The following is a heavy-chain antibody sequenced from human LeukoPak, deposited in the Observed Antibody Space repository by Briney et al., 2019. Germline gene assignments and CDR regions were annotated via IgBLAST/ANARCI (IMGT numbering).Heavy chain of an antibody. CDR1: GFTFSSYS. J-gene: IGHJ4*02. CDR3: AREKRGSGPPYFDY. V-gene: IGHV3-21*01. D-gene: IGHD2-15*01. CDR2: ISSSSSYI. Sequence: PGGSLRLSCAASGFTFSSYSMNWVRQAPGKGLEWVSSISSSSSYIYYADSVKGRFTISRDNAKNSLYLQMNSLRAEDTAVYYCAREKRGSGPPYFDYWGQGTLVTVSS.